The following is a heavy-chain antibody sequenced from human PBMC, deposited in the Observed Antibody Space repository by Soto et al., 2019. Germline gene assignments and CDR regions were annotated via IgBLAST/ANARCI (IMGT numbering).Heavy chain of an antibody. Sequence: PGGSLRLSCAASGFTFSDHYMDWVRQAPGKGLEWVGRTRNKANSYTTEYAASVKGRFTISRDDSKNSLYLQMNSLKTEDTAVYYCARSCSSTRCYYYYGLDVWGQGTTVTVSS. CDR1: GFTFSDHY. V-gene: IGHV3-72*01. D-gene: IGHD2-2*01. CDR2: TRNKANSYTT. CDR3: ARSCSSTRCYYYYGLDV. J-gene: IGHJ6*02.